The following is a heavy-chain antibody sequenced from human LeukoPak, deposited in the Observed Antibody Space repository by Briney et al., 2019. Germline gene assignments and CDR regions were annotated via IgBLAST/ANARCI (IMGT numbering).Heavy chain of an antibody. CDR1: GYTFITYG. CDR2: ISAYNGNT. CDR3: ASELSTSAEKYFDL. D-gene: IGHD2-2*01. Sequence: ASVKVSCKASGYTFITYGISWVRQAPGQGLEWMGWISAYNGNTKYAQKFQGRVTMTTDTSTSTAYMELRSLTSDDTAVYYCASELSTSAEKYFDLWGRGTLVTVSS. V-gene: IGHV1-18*01. J-gene: IGHJ2*01.